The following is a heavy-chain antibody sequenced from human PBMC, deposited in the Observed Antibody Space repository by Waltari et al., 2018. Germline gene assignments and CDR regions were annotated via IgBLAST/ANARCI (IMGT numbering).Heavy chain of an antibody. CDR2: IYTSGRT. Sequence: QVQLQESGPGLVKPSETLSLTCTVSGGSMSNYYWNWIRQAAGKGLEWIGRIYTSGRTYYNPSLKSRVTMSVDTSKSQFSLRLISVTAADTAVYYCAREITVVPYYFDSWGQGPLVTVSS. D-gene: IGHD2-15*01. CDR3: AREITVVPYYFDS. V-gene: IGHV4-4*07. J-gene: IGHJ4*02. CDR1: GGSMSNYY.